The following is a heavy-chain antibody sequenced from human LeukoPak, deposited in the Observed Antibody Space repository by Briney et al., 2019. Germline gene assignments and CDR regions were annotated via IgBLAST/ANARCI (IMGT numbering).Heavy chain of an antibody. J-gene: IGHJ4*02. CDR2: IYYSGST. D-gene: IGHD6-13*01. V-gene: IGHV4-39*01. CDR3: ATTAPIAAPSSYYFDY. Sequence: SETLSLTCTVSGGSISSSSYYWGWIRQPPGKGLEWIGSIYYSGSTYYNPSLKSRVTISVDTSKNQFSLKLSSVTAADTAVYYCATTAPIAAPSSYYFDYWGQGTLVTVSS. CDR1: GGSISSSSYY.